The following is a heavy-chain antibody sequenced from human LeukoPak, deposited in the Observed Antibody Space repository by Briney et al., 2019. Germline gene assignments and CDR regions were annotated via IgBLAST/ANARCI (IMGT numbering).Heavy chain of an antibody. D-gene: IGHD6-19*01. CDR2: ISGSAYST. V-gene: IGHV3-23*01. Sequence: QSGGSLRLSCAASGFTFSSYAMTWVRQPPGKGLEWVSSISGSAYSTYYADSVKGRFTISRDNSKNTLYLQMNSLRAEDTAVYYCAKGIRGSGGWYIEYWGQGTLVTVSS. CDR1: GFTFSSYA. J-gene: IGHJ4*02. CDR3: AKGIRGSGGWYIEY.